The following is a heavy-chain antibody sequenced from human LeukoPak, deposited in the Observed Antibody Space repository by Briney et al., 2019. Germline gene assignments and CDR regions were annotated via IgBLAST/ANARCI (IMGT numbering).Heavy chain of an antibody. CDR1: GGTFSSYA. Sequence: RASVKVSCKASGGTFSSYAISWVRQAPGQGLEWMGRIIPILGIANYAQKFQGRVTITADKSTSTAYMELSSLRSEDTAVYYCARDLGLAAAGTGGYWGQGTLVTVSS. V-gene: IGHV1-69*04. J-gene: IGHJ4*02. D-gene: IGHD6-13*01. CDR2: IIPILGIA. CDR3: ARDLGLAAAGTGGY.